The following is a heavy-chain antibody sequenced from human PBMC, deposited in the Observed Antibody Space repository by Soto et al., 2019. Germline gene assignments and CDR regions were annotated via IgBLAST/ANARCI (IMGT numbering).Heavy chain of an antibody. Sequence: GGSLRLSCAASGFTFSSYSMNWVRQAPGKGLEWVSSISSSSSYIYYADSVKGRFTISRDNAKNSLYLQMNSLRAEDTAVYYCARVSHGSGSYSFDYWGQGTLVTVSS. CDR1: GFTFSSYS. D-gene: IGHD3-10*01. CDR3: ARVSHGSGSYSFDY. V-gene: IGHV3-21*01. J-gene: IGHJ4*02. CDR2: ISSSSSYI.